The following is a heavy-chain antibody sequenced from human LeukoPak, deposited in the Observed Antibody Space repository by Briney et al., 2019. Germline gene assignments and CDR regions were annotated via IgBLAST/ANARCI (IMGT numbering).Heavy chain of an antibody. V-gene: IGHV1-2*02. D-gene: IGHD3-10*01. CDR1: GYTFTGYY. J-gene: IGHJ6*03. CDR2: INPKSGDT. Sequence: ASVKVCCKASGYTFTGYYMHWVRQAPGQGLEWMGWINPKSGDTNYAQKFQGRVTMTKDTSISTTYMELRSLRSDDTAVYYCARTPNTMVRGVIFSIVDHYYYYYMDVWGKGTTVTISS. CDR3: ARTPNTMVRGVIFSIVDHYYYYYMDV.